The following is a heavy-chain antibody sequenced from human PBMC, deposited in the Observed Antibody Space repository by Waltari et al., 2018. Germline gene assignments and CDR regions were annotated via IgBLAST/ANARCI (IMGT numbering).Heavy chain of an antibody. Sequence: QVQVVQSGAEVKKPGASVKVSCKASGYPFTNYGFSWVRQAPGQGLEWMGWISARNGRTKYAQNLQGRFTLTTDTSTSTVYMELRSLRSDDTAVYYCARGISSSSDYYYGMDVWGQGTTVIVSS. CDR1: GYPFTNYG. J-gene: IGHJ6*02. V-gene: IGHV1-18*01. CDR2: ISARNGRT. D-gene: IGHD6-13*01. CDR3: ARGISSSSDYYYGMDV.